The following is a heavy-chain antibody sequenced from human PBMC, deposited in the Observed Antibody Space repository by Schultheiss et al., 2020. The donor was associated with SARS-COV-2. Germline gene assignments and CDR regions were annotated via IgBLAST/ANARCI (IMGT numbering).Heavy chain of an antibody. CDR3: ARNWNYEIYYYYMDV. CDR1: GGSISSYY. CDR2: IYYSGST. V-gene: IGHV4-39*01. D-gene: IGHD1-7*01. Sequence: SETLSLTCTVSGGSISSYYWGWFRQPPGKGLEWIGSIYYSGSTYYNPSLKSRVTISVDTSKNQFSLKLSSVTAADTAVYYCARNWNYEIYYYYMDVWGKGTTVTVSS. J-gene: IGHJ6*03.